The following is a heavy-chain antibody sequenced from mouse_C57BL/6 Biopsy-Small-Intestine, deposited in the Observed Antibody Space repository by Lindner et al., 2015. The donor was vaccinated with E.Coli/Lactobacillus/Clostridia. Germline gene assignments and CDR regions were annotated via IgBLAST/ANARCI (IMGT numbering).Heavy chain of an antibody. Sequence: SVKVSCKVSGYTLTQASMHWLRQSPGKGLEWMGGSDPEDGETVYSQKFQGRVTMTEDTSTETVYMELSSLKSEDTAVYFCATLSWGSFRYWGQGTLVTVSS. J-gene: IGHJ4*01. CDR3: TLSWGSFRY. V-gene: IGHV1-83*01. CDR2: DPEDGETV. CDR1: YTLTQASM. D-gene: IGHD3-2*01.